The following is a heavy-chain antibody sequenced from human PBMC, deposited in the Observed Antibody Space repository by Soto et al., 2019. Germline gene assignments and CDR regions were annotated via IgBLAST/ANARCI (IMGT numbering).Heavy chain of an antibody. V-gene: IGHV3-33*01. CDR3: AREPLEHKKYYYYYGMDV. CDR2: IWYDGSNK. CDR1: GFTFSSYG. Sequence: GGSLRLSCAASGFTFSSYGMHWVRQAPGKGLEWVAVIWYDGSNKYYADSVKGRFTISRDNSKNTLYLQMNSLRAEDTAVYYCAREPLEHKKYYYYYGMDVWGQGTTVTVSS. J-gene: IGHJ6*02.